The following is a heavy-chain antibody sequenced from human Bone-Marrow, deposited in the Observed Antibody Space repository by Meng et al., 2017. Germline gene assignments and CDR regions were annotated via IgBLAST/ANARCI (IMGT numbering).Heavy chain of an antibody. D-gene: IGHD6-19*01. J-gene: IGHJ4*02. CDR3: AASSGWYRIDS. CDR2: FHHSGTT. V-gene: IGHV4-4*02. CDR1: GSSVSSCYW. Sequence: QVQLAESGPGLFKHLGTLSLTCGGSGSSVSSCYWWTWVRQPPGKGLEWIGEFHHSGTTNYNPSLRSRVTISVDTSKNQFSLRLTSVTAADTAVYYCAASSGWYRIDSWGQGTLVTVSS.